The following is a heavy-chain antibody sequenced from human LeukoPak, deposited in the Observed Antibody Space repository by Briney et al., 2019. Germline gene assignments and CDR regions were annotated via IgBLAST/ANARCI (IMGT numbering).Heavy chain of an antibody. CDR2: INHSGST. Sequence: SETLSLTCAVYGGSFSGYYWSWIRQPPGKGLEWIGEINHSGSTNYNPSLKSRATISVDTSKNQFSLKLSSVTAADTAVYYCARGGVRRFERDNWFDPWGQGTLVTVSS. J-gene: IGHJ5*02. CDR3: ARGGVRRFERDNWFDP. V-gene: IGHV4-34*01. CDR1: GGSFSGYY. D-gene: IGHD3-9*01.